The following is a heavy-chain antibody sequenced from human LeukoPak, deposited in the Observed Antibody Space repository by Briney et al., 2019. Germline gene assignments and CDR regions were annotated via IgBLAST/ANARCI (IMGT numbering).Heavy chain of an antibody. D-gene: IGHD4-23*01. V-gene: IGHV1-46*01. Sequence: GASVKVSCKASGYTFTSYYMHWVRQAPGQGLEWMVIINPSGGSTSYAQKFQGRVTMTRDMSTSTVYMELSSLTSEDTAVYYCARAGGRYFDLWGRGTLVTVSS. J-gene: IGHJ2*01. CDR1: GYTFTSYY. CDR3: ARAGGRYFDL. CDR2: INPSGGST.